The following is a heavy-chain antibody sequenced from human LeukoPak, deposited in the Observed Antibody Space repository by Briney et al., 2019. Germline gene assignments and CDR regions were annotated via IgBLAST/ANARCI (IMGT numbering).Heavy chain of an antibody. D-gene: IGHD3-16*01. J-gene: IGHJ5*02. Sequence: PGGSLRLSCAASGFTFSSYVMHWVRQAPGKGLEWVAVISYDGSNKYYADSVKGRFTISRDNSKNTLYLQMNSLRAEDTAVYYCAKDLEGGNWFDPWGQGTLVTVSS. CDR1: GFTFSSYV. V-gene: IGHV3-30*18. CDR2: ISYDGSNK. CDR3: AKDLEGGNWFDP.